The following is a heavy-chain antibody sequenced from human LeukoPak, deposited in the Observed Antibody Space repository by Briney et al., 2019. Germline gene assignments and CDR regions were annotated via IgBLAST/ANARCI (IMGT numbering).Heavy chain of an antibody. CDR3: ARWGYCSSTSCYSSLGFDP. CDR2: INHSGST. J-gene: IGHJ5*02. Sequence: SETLSLTCAVYGGSFSGYFWSWIRQPPGKGLEWIGEINHSGSTNYNPSLKSRVTISVDTSKNQFSLKLSSVTAVDTAVYYCARWGYCSSTSCYSSLGFDPWGQGTLVTVSS. D-gene: IGHD2-2*01. V-gene: IGHV4-34*01. CDR1: GGSFSGYF.